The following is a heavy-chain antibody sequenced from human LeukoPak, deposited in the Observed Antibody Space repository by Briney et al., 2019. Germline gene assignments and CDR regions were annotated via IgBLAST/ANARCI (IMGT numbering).Heavy chain of an antibody. J-gene: IGHJ4*02. V-gene: IGHV3-23*01. Sequence: PVGSLALSCTTSGFTFSSYAMSWVRHAPGKGLEWVSAISGSGGSTYYADSVKGRFTISRDNSKNTLYLQMNSLRAEDTAVYYCAKVGPNGDYFDYWGQGTLVTVSS. D-gene: IGHD4-17*01. CDR3: AKVGPNGDYFDY. CDR1: GFTFSSYA. CDR2: ISGSGGST.